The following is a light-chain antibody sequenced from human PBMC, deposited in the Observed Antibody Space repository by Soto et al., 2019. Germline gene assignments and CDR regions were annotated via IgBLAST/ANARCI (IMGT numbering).Light chain of an antibody. J-gene: IGLJ2*01. V-gene: IGLV2-14*01. CDR3: ASYTTSNSLHVV. CDR1: SSDVDAYQF. CDR2: DVS. Sequence: QSALTQPASVSGSPGQSITISCTGSSSDVDAYQFVAWYQQHPGKGPKIVIYDVSHRPSGVSNRFSGSKSGDTASLTISGLRAEDEADYYCASYTTSNSLHVVFVGGTQLTVL.